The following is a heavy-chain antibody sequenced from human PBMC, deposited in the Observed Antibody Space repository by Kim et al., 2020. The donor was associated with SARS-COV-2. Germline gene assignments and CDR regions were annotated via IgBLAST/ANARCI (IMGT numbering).Heavy chain of an antibody. V-gene: IGHV3-53*01. D-gene: IGHD3-10*01. CDR2: ST. CDR3: ARSLRGVFDY. J-gene: IGHJ4*02. Sequence: STYSAAAVKGRFTISRDKSKNTLYLQMNSLRAEDTAVYYCARSLRGVFDYWGQGTLVTVSS.